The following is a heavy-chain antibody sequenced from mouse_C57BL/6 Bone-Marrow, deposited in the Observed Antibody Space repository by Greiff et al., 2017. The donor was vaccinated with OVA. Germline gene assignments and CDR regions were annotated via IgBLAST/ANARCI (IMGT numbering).Heavy chain of an antibody. CDR2: IWRGGST. CDR1: GFSLTSYG. CDR3: AKKGVYSNYPGY. D-gene: IGHD2-5*01. J-gene: IGHJ2*01. Sequence: VKLVESGPGLVQPSQSLSITCTVSGFSLTSYGVHWVRQSPGKGLEWLGVIWRGGSTDYNAAFLSRLSSTKDNTKSQVFFKLNSLQADDTAIYYCAKKGVYSNYPGYWGQGTTLTVSS. V-gene: IGHV2-5*01.